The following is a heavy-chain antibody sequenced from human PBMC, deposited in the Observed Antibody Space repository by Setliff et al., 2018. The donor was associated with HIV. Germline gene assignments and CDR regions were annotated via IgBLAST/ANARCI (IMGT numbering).Heavy chain of an antibody. Sequence: PGGSLRLSCAASGFTFSSYWMSWVRQAPGKGLEWISFIGGHGSIIHYADSVKGRFTISRDNAKNSVYLQMHSLRVEDTAVYYCAAVPWGHSSLIIDHWGQGTPVTGLL. CDR3: AAVPWGHSSLIIDH. CDR1: GFTFSSYW. D-gene: IGHD3-16*01. V-gene: IGHV3-48*03. CDR2: IGGHGSII. J-gene: IGHJ4*02.